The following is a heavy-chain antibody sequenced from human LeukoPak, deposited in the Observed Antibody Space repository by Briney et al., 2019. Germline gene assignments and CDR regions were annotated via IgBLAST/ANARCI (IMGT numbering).Heavy chain of an antibody. J-gene: IGHJ4*02. V-gene: IGHV3-64*02. Sequence: PGGSLRLSCAASGFSFSTYAMPWVRQAPGKGLEYVSAISGNADSTYYADSVKGRFTISRDNSKNTLYLQMGSLRAEDMAVYYCARSWGSDYDLNYWGQGTLVTVSS. CDR1: GFSFSTYA. D-gene: IGHD5-12*01. CDR3: ARSWGSDYDLNY. CDR2: ISGNADST.